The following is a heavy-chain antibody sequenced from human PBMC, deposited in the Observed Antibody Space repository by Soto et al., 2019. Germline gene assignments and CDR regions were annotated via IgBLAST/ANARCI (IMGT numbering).Heavy chain of an antibody. CDR1: GYTFTGYH. J-gene: IGHJ6*02. CDR2: INPNSGGT. Sequence: ASVKVSCKASGYTFTGYHMHWVRQAPGQGLEWMGWINPNSGGTNYAQKFQGRVTMTRDTSISTAYMEVSRLRSDDTAVYYCARDDGDILTGPQYYYYYGMDVWGQGTTVTVSS. D-gene: IGHD3-9*01. V-gene: IGHV1-2*02. CDR3: ARDDGDILTGPQYYYYYGMDV.